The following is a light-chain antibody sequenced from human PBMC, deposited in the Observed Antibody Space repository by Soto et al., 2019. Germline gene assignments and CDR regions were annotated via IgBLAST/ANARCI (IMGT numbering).Light chain of an antibody. J-gene: IGLJ2*01. CDR2: VNS. V-gene: IGLV1-40*01. Sequence: QSVLTQPPSVSGAPGQRVTISCTGSSSNIGAGYDVHWYQQLPGTAPKLLIYVNSNRPSGVPDRFSGSKSGTSASLAITGLQAEDEADYYCQSYDSSLQGVVFGGGTKVTVL. CDR3: QSYDSSLQGVV. CDR1: SSNIGAGYD.